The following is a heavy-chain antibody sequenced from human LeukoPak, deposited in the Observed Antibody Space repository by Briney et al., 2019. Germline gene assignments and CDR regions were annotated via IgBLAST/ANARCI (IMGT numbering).Heavy chain of an antibody. D-gene: IGHD3-3*01. V-gene: IGHV3-48*03. J-gene: IGHJ6*03. CDR1: GFTFSGFE. CDR3: ARQAEVIGWSGSSLHYSYYYMDV. CDR2: ISNSATTI. Sequence: GGSLRLSCAASGFTFSGFEMNWVRQAPGKGLEWVSYISNSATTIYYADSVKGRFTISRDNAKNSLYLQMNSLRAEDTAVYYCARQAEVIGWSGSSLHYSYYYMDVGGKGTTVTVS.